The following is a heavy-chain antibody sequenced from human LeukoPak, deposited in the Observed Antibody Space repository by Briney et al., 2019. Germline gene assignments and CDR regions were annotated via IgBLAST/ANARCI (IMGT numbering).Heavy chain of an antibody. CDR3: ARVSCSGGSCYSAYYYYMGV. CDR2: IIPIFGTA. CDR1: GGTFSSYA. Sequence: SVKVSCKASGGTFSSYAISWVRQAPGQGLEWMGGIIPIFGTANYAQKFQGRVTITTDESTSTAYMELSSLRSEDTAVYYCARVSCSGGSCYSAYYYYMGVWGKGTTVTVSS. J-gene: IGHJ6*03. D-gene: IGHD2-15*01. V-gene: IGHV1-69*05.